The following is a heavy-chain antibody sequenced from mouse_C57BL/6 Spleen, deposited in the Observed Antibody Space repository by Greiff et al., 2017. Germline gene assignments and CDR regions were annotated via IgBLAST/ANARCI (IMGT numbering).Heavy chain of an antibody. V-gene: IGHV1-72*01. J-gene: IGHJ4*01. D-gene: IGHD1-1*01. CDR1: GYTFTSYW. CDR3: ASGAGTTVVGYYAMDY. CDR2: IDPNSGGT. Sequence: VKLMESGAELVKPGASVKLSCKASGYTFTSYWMHWVKQRPGRGLEWIGRIDPNSGGTKYNEKFKSKATLTVDKPSSTAYMQLSSLTSEDSAVYYCASGAGTTVVGYYAMDYWGQGTSVTVSS.